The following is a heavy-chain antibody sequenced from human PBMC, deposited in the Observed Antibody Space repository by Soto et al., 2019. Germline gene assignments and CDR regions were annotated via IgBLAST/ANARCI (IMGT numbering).Heavy chain of an antibody. Sequence: EVQLVESGGGLVQPGGSLRLSCAASGFSLSSYWMSWVRQAPGKGLEWVANMNQDGSESDYVGSVKGRFTFTRDNAKNSLYLQMNSLRAEDTAGYYCARLSTSAGRRDLACWGQGTRVTVSS. J-gene: IGHJ4*02. V-gene: IGHV3-7*01. CDR1: GFSLSSYW. CDR3: ARLSTSAGRRDLAC. CDR2: MNQDGSES.